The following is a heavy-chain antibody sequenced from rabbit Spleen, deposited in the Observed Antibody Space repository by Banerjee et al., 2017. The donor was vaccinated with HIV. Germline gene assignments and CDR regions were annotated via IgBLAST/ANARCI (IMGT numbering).Heavy chain of an antibody. J-gene: IGHJ2*01. V-gene: IGHV1S45*01. CDR1: GFDFSSNV. CDR3: ARNYVNAFDP. CDR2: ISSGSSADT. Sequence: QEQLEESGGDLVKPGASLTLTCTASGFDFSSNVMFWVRQAPGKGLEWIACISSGSSADTYYASWAKGRFTISKTSSTTVDLKMTSLTAADTATYFCARNYVNAFDPWGQGTLVTVS. D-gene: IGHD1-1*01.